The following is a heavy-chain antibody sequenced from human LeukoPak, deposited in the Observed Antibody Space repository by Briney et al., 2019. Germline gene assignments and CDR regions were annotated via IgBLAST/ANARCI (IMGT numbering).Heavy chain of an antibody. D-gene: IGHD4-17*01. J-gene: IGHJ4*02. CDR3: ARGGDYEIDY. CDR2: INHSGST. CDR1: GGSFSGYY. V-gene: IGHV4-34*01. Sequence: QVRLQQWGAGLLKPSETLSLTCAVYGGSFSGYYCSWIRQPPGKGLEWIGEINHSGSTNYNPSLKSRVTISVDTSKNQFSLKLSSVTAADTAVYYCARGGDYEIDYWGQGILVTVSS.